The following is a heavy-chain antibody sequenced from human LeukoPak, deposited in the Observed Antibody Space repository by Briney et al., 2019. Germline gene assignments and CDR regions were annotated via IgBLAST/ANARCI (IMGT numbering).Heavy chain of an antibody. V-gene: IGHV4-59*08. J-gene: IGHJ4*02. CDR2: IYYTGST. Sequence: SETLSLTCTVSGGSISPYYWSWIRQPPGKGLEWIGYIYYTGSTNYNPSLKSRVTISVDTSKNQFSLNLSSVTAADTAVYYCARLRVAVAGFDYWGQGTLVTVSS. CDR3: ARLRVAVAGFDY. CDR1: GGSISPYY. D-gene: IGHD6-19*01.